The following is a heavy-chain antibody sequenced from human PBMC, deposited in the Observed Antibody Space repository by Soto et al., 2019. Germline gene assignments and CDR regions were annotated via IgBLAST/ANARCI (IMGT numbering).Heavy chain of an antibody. CDR2: IIPIFGTA. CDR1: GGTFSSYA. CDR3: ARARVTMIVVGGGGAFDI. D-gene: IGHD3-22*01. V-gene: IGHV1-69*13. J-gene: IGHJ3*02. Sequence: ASVKVSCRASGGTFSSYAISWVRQAPGQGLEWMGGIIPIFGTANYAQKFQGRVTITADESTSTAYMELSSLRSEDTAVYYCARARVTMIVVGGGGAFDIWGQGTMVTVSS.